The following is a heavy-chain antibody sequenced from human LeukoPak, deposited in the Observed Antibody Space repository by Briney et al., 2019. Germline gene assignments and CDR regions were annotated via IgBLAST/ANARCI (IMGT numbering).Heavy chain of an antibody. Sequence: GGSLRLSCAASGFTFSSYAMSWVRQAPGKGLEWVSAISGSGGSTYYADSVKGRFTIPRDNSKNTLYLQMNSLRAEDTAVYYCAKLSGYTNYYFDYWGQGTLVTVSS. D-gene: IGHD3-22*01. CDR3: AKLSGYTNYYFDY. J-gene: IGHJ4*02. V-gene: IGHV3-23*01. CDR1: GFTFSSYA. CDR2: ISGSGGST.